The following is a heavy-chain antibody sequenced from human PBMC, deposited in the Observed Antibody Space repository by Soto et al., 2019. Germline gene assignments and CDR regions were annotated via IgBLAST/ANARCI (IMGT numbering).Heavy chain of an antibody. V-gene: IGHV3-21*01. Sequence: GSLRLSCAASGFTFSSYSMNWVRQAPGKGLEWVSSISSSSSYIYYADSVKGRFTISRDNAKNSLYLQMNSLRAEDTAVYYCARSISSSWYYYYYYYMDVWGKGTTVTVS. CDR1: GFTFSSYS. J-gene: IGHJ6*03. CDR2: ISSSSSYI. CDR3: ARSISSSWYYYYYYYMDV. D-gene: IGHD6-13*01.